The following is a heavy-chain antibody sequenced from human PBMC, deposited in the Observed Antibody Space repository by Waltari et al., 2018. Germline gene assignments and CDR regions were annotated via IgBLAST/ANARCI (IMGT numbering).Heavy chain of an antibody. J-gene: IGHJ6*02. CDR1: GGSISRYH. Sequence: QVQLQESGPGLVKPSETLSLPCPVSGGSISRYHLSRIRPPPGKGRRWIGYISYSGSTNYNPSLKSRVTISVDTSKSQFSLKVSSVTAADTAVYYCARHESSSGYYGMDVWGQGTTVTVSS. CDR2: ISYSGST. D-gene: IGHD3-10*01. CDR3: ARHESSSGYYGMDV. V-gene: IGHV4-59*08.